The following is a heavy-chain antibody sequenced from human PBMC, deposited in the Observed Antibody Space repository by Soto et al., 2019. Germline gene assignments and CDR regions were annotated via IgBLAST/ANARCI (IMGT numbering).Heavy chain of an antibody. V-gene: IGHV1-3*01. Sequence: ASVKVSCKASGYTFTSYAMHWVRQAPGQRLEWMGWINAGNGNTKYSQKFQGRVTITRDTSASTAYMELSSLRSEDTAVYYCERETTLIDAFDIWGQGTMVTVSS. CDR1: GYTFTSYA. CDR2: INAGNGNT. J-gene: IGHJ3*02. D-gene: IGHD1-1*01. CDR3: ERETTLIDAFDI.